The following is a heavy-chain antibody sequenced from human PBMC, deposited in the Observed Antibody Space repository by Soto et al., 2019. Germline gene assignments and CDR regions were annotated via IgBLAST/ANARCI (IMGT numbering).Heavy chain of an antibody. V-gene: IGHV3-23*01. J-gene: IGHJ4*02. CDR3: TRMPGGGCHRFFDY. D-gene: IGHD2-2*01. Sequence: PGGSLRLSCEASGFNFIDHDMSWVRQAPGKGLEWVSSITVGGAQKDYGQSVKGRFTISRDNSNDTMFLQMDSLQVEDTAVYYCTRMPGGGCHRFFDYRGQGTVVTVSS. CDR1: GFNFIDHD. CDR2: ITVGGAQK.